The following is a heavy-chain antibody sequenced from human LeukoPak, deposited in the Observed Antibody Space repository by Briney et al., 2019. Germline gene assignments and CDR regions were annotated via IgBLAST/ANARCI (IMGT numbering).Heavy chain of an antibody. Sequence: GGSLRLSCAASGFTFSTYGMHWVRQAPGKGLEWVAFVRYDGSNTYFADSVKGRFTISRDNSKNTLYLQINSLRAEDTAVYYCARGSYHYDTSAFFPLHYYYYMDVWDKGTTVTVSS. CDR1: GFTFSTYG. D-gene: IGHD3-22*01. V-gene: IGHV3-30*02. J-gene: IGHJ6*03. CDR3: ARGSYHYDTSAFFPLHYYYYMDV. CDR2: VRYDGSNT.